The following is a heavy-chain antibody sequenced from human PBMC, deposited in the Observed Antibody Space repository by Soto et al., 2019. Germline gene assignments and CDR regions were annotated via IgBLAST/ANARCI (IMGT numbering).Heavy chain of an antibody. CDR3: AGEGALATFGVV. Sequence: SDTLSLTCTVSGDSIRSYYWTWIRQPPGRGLEWIGHVYYGGSTNYNPSLQSRVTISLDTSKNQFSLRLTSMTAADAAVYYCAGEGALATFGVVWGQGTRVTVSS. J-gene: IGHJ4*02. CDR1: GDSIRSYY. CDR2: VYYGGST. V-gene: IGHV4-59*01. D-gene: IGHD3-3*01.